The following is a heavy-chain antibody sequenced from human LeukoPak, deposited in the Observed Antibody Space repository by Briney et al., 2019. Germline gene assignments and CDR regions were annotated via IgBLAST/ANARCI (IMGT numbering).Heavy chain of an antibody. J-gene: IGHJ4*02. CDR1: GFTFSSYA. D-gene: IGHD2-2*01. CDR3: AKDGEDVELYCSGTSCSFDY. V-gene: IGHV3-23*01. CDR2: ISGSGGST. Sequence: GGSLRLSCAASGFTFSSYAMSWVRQAPGKGLEWVSAISGSGGSTYYADSVKGRFTISRDNSKNTLYLQMNSLRAEDTAVYYCAKDGEDVELYCSGTSCSFDYWGQGTLVTVSS.